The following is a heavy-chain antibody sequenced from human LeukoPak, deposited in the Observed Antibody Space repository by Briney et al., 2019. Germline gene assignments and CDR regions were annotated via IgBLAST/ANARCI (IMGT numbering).Heavy chain of an antibody. CDR1: GFTFSSYA. V-gene: IGHV3-23*01. J-gene: IGHJ4*02. CDR3: VKVGRDVAAAGPYYFDY. Sequence: GGSLRLSCAASGFTFSSYALSCVRQAPGKGLEWISIISESGVITYYADSVKGRFNISRDNSKNTLYLQMNSLRAEDTAVYYCVKVGRDVAAAGPYYFDYWGQGTLVTVSS. CDR2: ISESGVIT. D-gene: IGHD6-13*01.